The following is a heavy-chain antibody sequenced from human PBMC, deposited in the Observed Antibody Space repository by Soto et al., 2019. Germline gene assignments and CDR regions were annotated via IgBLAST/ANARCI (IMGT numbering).Heavy chain of an antibody. J-gene: IGHJ6*02. CDR2: ISGSGGST. V-gene: IGHV3-23*01. D-gene: IGHD3-3*01. CDR1: GFPFISYA. CDR3: AKGGGADFWSGYYTSYYYYGMDV. Sequence: GGSLRLSCAASGFPFISYAMSWVRQAPGKGLEWVSAISGSGGSTYYADSVKGRFTISRDNSKNTLYLQMNSLRAEDTAVYYCAKGGGADFWSGYYTSYYYYGMDVWGQGTTVTVSS.